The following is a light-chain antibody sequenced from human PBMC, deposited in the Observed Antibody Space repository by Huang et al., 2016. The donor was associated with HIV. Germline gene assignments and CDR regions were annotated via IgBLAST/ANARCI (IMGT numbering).Light chain of an antibody. V-gene: IGKV1-39*01. Sequence: IQMTQSPSSLSASVGDRVTITCRAGQSIDGYLNWYQQKSGKPPKLRISSASTLHTGVPPSFSGSGSGTDYTLIINNVQPDDFATYFCQQSYSTLITFGQGSRL. J-gene: IGKJ5*01. CDR2: SAS. CDR1: QSIDGY. CDR3: QQSYSTLIT.